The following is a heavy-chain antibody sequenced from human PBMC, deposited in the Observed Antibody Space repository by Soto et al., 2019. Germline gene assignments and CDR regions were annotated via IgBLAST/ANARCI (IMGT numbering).Heavy chain of an antibody. CDR1: GYSFTDYH. CDR2: INPKSGGT. Sequence: ASVKVSCKASGYSFTDYHIHWVRQAPGQGLEWLGRINPKSGGTSTAQKFQGWVTMTRDRSISTVYMELTRLRSDDTAVYFCARGHSTDCSNGVCSFFYNHEMDVWGQGTTVTVSS. D-gene: IGHD2-8*01. V-gene: IGHV1-2*04. CDR3: ARGHSTDCSNGVCSFFYNHEMDV. J-gene: IGHJ6*02.